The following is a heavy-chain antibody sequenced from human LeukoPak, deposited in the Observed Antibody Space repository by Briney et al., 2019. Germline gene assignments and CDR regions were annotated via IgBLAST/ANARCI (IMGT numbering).Heavy chain of an antibody. CDR2: IYYSGST. V-gene: IGHV4-59*01. J-gene: IGHJ4*02. Sequence: SETLSLTCTVSGGSISSYYWSWIRQPPGKGLEWIGYIYYSGSTNYNPSLKSRVTISVDTSKNQFSLKLSSVTAADTAVYYCARGLIMAVAGRGEFHYWGQGTLVTVSS. CDR1: GGSISSYY. CDR3: ARGLIMAVAGRGEFHY. D-gene: IGHD6-13*01.